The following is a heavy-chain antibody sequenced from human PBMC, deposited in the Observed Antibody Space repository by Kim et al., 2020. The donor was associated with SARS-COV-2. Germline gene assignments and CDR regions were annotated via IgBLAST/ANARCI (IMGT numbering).Heavy chain of an antibody. CDR1: GGTFSSYA. Sequence: SVKVSCKASGGTFSSYAISWVRQAPGQGLEWMGGIIPIFGTANYAQKFQGRVTITADESTSTAYMELSSLRSEDTAVYYCAGPYGGNSGWYFDLWGRGTLVTVSS. CDR3: AGPYGGNSGWYFDL. V-gene: IGHV1-69*13. CDR2: IIPIFGTA. J-gene: IGHJ2*01. D-gene: IGHD4-17*01.